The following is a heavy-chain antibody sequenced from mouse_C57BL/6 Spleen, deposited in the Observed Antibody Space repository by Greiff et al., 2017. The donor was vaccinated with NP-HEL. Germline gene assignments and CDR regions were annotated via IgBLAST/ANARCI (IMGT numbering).Heavy chain of an antibody. Sequence: EVKLVESGGDLVKPGGSLKLSCAASGFTFSSYGMSWVRQTPDKRLEWVATISSGGSYTYYPDSVKGRFTISRDNAKNTLYLQMSSVKSEDTAMYYCASITDYRGQGASDTVSS. CDR2: ISSGGSYT. CDR1: GFTFSSYG. J-gene: IGHJ4*01. V-gene: IGHV5-6*02. CDR3: ASITDY.